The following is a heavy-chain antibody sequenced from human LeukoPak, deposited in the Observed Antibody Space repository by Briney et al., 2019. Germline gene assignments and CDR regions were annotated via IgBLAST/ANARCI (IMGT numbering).Heavy chain of an antibody. CDR1: GGSISSSSYY. D-gene: IGHD2-2*01. CDR3: ARLAGCTSCYSSWFDP. J-gene: IGHJ5*02. CDR2: IYYSGRT. Sequence: PSETLSLTCTVSGGSISSSSYYWGWIRQPPGKGLEWIGSIYYSGRTYYNPSLKSRVTISVDTSKNQFSLKLSSVTAADTAVYYCARLAGCTSCYSSWFDPWGQGTLVTVSS. V-gene: IGHV4-39*07.